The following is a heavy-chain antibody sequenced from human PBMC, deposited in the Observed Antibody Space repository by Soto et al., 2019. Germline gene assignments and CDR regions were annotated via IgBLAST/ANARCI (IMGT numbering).Heavy chain of an antibody. V-gene: IGHV3-23*01. D-gene: IGHD2-15*01. CDR3: AKDKVCSGGSCYYDY. J-gene: IGHJ4*02. Sequence: EVQLLEAGGDLIQPGGSLRLSCAASGFTFSSYTMTWVRQAPGKGLEWVSAINGGGGSTYYADSVKGRFTISRDNSKDTLYLQMNSLRAEETAVYYCAKDKVCSGGSCYYDYWGQGTLVTVSS. CDR1: GFTFSSYT. CDR2: INGGGGST.